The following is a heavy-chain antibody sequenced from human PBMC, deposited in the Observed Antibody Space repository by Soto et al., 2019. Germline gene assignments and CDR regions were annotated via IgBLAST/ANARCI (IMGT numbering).Heavy chain of an antibody. CDR1: GGSISSYY. D-gene: IGHD1-7*01. CDR3: ARGNRNWNSKNRFDP. CDR2: IYYSGST. Sequence: SETLSLTCTVSGGSISSYYWSWIRQPPGKGLEWIGYIYYSGSTNYNPSLKSRVTISVDTSKNQFSLKLSSVTAADTAGYYCARGNRNWNSKNRFDPWGQGTLVTVSS. V-gene: IGHV4-59*01. J-gene: IGHJ5*02.